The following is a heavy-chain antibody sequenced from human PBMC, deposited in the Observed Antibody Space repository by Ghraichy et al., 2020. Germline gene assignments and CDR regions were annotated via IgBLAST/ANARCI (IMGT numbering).Heavy chain of an antibody. CDR2: TSPITGIT. Sequence: ASVKVSCKASGYDSTHHQMNWVRQAPGQGLEWMGRTSPITGITEYAEKFQGRLTLASDTSISVDMELKSLTSDDTGVYYCVVMARSVTMAGVGSDDYWGQGTLVTVSS. CDR3: VVMARSVTMAGVGSDDY. V-gene: IGHV1-2*05. D-gene: IGHD2-21*01. CDR1: GYDSTHHQ. J-gene: IGHJ4*02.